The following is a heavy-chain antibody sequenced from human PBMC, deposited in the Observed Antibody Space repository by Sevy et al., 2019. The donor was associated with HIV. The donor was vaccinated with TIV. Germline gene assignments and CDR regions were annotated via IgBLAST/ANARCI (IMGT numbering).Heavy chain of an antibody. D-gene: IGHD2-21*01. J-gene: IGHJ4*02. Sequence: SETLSLTCTVSGGSVSSGSYYWSWIRQPPGKGLEWIGYIYYSGSTNYNPSLKRRVTISVDTSKNQFSLKLSSVTAADTAVYYCAGFDSRGYCGGDCFDYWGQGTLVTVSS. CDR1: GGSVSSGSYY. CDR2: IYYSGST. CDR3: AGFDSRGYCGGDCFDY. V-gene: IGHV4-61*01.